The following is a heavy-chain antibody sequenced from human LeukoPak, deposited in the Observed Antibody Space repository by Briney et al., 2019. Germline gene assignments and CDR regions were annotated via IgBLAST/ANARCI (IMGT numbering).Heavy chain of an antibody. CDR3: ARTYDFGIGPPGDAFDN. Sequence: GGSLRLSCAASGFTFTMFSMNWLRQAPGKGLEWIAFIRGRSDTTYYADSVQGRFTISRDNAEDSVYLQMNSLRVEDTAVYYCARTYDFGIGPPGDAFDNWGQGTLVTVSS. V-gene: IGHV3-48*01. CDR2: IRGRSDTT. J-gene: IGHJ3*02. CDR1: GFTFTMFS. D-gene: IGHD3-3*01.